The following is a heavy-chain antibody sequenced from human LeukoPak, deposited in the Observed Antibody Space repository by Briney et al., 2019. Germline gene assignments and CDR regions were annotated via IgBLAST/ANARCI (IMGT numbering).Heavy chain of an antibody. D-gene: IGHD3-16*02. CDR3: TTFVGVITFGGVIAEWDY. Sequence: GGSLRLSCAASGFTFSNAWMNWVRQAPGKGLEWVGRIKSKTDGGTTDYAAPVKDRFTISRDDSKNTLYLQMNSLKTEDTAVYYCTTFVGVITFGGVIAEWDYWGQGTLVTVSS. V-gene: IGHV3-15*07. J-gene: IGHJ4*02. CDR1: GFTFSNAW. CDR2: IKSKTDGGTT.